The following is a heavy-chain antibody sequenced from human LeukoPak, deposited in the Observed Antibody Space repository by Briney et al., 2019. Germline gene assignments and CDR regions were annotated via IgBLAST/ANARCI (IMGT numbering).Heavy chain of an antibody. CDR2: IRPKTDAEAT. D-gene: IGHD1-26*01. CDR3: TTILTWELRYYFDI. V-gene: IGHV3-15*01. Sequence: GESLRLSCATSGFTFTSAWLSWVRQVPGKGLEWVGRIRPKTDAEATDYAAPVKGRFTVSRDDSKSTLYLQMNSLKTEDTAVYYCTTILTWELRYYFDIWGQGTLVTVSS. J-gene: IGHJ4*02. CDR1: GFTFTSAW.